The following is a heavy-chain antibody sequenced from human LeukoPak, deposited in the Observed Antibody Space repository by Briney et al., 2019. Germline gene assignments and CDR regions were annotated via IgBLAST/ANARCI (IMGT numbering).Heavy chain of an antibody. D-gene: IGHD4-11*01. Sequence: GGSLRLSCAASGFTFSSYAMSWVRQAPGKGLEWVSSISGGAGSTYYADSVKGRFTISRDNSKNTLYLQMNSLRAEDTAVYYCAKDGLYSNYALFDYWGQGTLVTVSS. CDR3: AKDGLYSNYALFDY. CDR1: GFTFSSYA. J-gene: IGHJ4*02. V-gene: IGHV3-23*01. CDR2: ISGGAGST.